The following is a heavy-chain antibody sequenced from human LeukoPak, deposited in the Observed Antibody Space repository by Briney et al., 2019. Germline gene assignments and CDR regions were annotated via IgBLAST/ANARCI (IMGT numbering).Heavy chain of an antibody. V-gene: IGHV3-30*04. CDR2: ISYDGSNK. D-gene: IGHD3-3*01. J-gene: IGHJ4*02. Sequence: PGGSLRPSCAASGFTFSSYAMHWVRQAPGKGVEWVAVISYDGSNKYYADSVKGRFTISRDNSKNTLYLQMNSLRAEDTAVYYCARESDAYDFWSGYYQYYFDYWGQGTLVTVSS. CDR1: GFTFSSYA. CDR3: ARESDAYDFWSGYYQYYFDY.